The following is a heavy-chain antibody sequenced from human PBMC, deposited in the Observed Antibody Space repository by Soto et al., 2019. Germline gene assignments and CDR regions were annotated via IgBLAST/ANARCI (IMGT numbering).Heavy chain of an antibody. J-gene: IGHJ5*02. V-gene: IGHV4-61*01. CDR2: AYYTGST. CDR1: GGSVSSESHY. CDR3: AGTYCRGGNCCAGGNWFDP. Sequence: ASETLSLTCTMSGGSVSSESHYWSWIRQAPWKGLEWIGYAYYTGSTNYNPSLKSRVTMSVDTCKSQFSLKLNSVTAADTAVYYCAGTYCRGGNCCAGGNWFDPWGQGTLVAVSS. D-gene: IGHD2-15*01.